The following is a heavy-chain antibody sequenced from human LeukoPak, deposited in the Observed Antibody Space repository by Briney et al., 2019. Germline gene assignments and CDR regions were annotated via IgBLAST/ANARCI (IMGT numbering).Heavy chain of an antibody. CDR1: GGSISSYY. D-gene: IGHD2-2*01. J-gene: IGHJ6*02. CDR3: ASGGIVVVPAAHYYYGMDV. Sequence: TSETLSLTCTVSGGSISSYYWSWIRQPPGKGLEWIGYIYYSGSTNYNPSLKSRVTISVDTSKNQFSLKLSSVTAADTAVYYCASGGIVVVPAAHYYYGMDVWGQGTTVTVSS. CDR2: IYYSGST. V-gene: IGHV4-59*08.